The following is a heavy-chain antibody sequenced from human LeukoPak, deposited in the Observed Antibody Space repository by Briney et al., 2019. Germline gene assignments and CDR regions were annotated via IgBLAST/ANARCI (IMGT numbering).Heavy chain of an antibody. CDR3: ARGLKRHCTNGVCYSLDY. CDR2: ISSSSSPI. D-gene: IGHD2-8*01. CDR1: GFTFSSYE. Sequence: GGSLRLSCTASGFTFSSYEMNWVRQAPGKGLEWVSYISSSSSPIYYADSLKGRFTISRDNAKNSLFLQMNSLRAEDTAVYYCARGLKRHCTNGVCYSLDYWGQGTLVTVSS. V-gene: IGHV3-48*01. J-gene: IGHJ4*02.